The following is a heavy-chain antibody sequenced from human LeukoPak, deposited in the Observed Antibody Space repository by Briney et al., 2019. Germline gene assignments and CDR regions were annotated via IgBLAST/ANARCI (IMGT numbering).Heavy chain of an antibody. Sequence: SETLSLTCTVSGGSISSYYWSWIRQPPGKGLEWIGYIYYSGSTNYNPSLKSRVTISVDTSKNQFSLKLSSVTAADTAVYFCARRGGSPLGAFDIWGQGTMVTVSS. V-gene: IGHV4-59*01. J-gene: IGHJ3*02. CDR1: GGSISSYY. D-gene: IGHD1-26*01. CDR3: ARRGGSPLGAFDI. CDR2: IYYSGST.